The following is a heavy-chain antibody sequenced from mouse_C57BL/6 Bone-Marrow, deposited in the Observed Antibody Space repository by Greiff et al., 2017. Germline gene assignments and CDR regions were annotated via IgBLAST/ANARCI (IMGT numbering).Heavy chain of an antibody. CDR2: IHPSDSDT. CDR1: GYTFTSYW. Sequence: QVQLQQPGAELVKPGSSVKVSCKASGYTFTSYWMHWVKQRPGQGLEWIGRIHPSDSDTNYNQKFKGKATLTVDKSSSTAYMQLSSLTSEDSAVYYCAIGGLTVVSHGDYFDYWGQGTTLTVSS. V-gene: IGHV1-74*01. D-gene: IGHD1-1*01. CDR3: AIGGLTVVSHGDYFDY. J-gene: IGHJ2*01.